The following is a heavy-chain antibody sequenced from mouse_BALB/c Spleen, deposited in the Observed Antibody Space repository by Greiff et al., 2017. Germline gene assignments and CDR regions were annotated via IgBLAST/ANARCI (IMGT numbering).Heavy chain of an antibody. Sequence: EVQVVESGGGLVQPGGSRKLSCAASGFTFSSFGMHWVRQAPEKGLEWVAYISSGSSTIYYADTVKGRFTISRDNPKNTLFLQMTSLRSEDTAMYCCARSRYDYFDYWGQGTTLTVSS. CDR3: ARSRYDYFDY. J-gene: IGHJ2*01. D-gene: IGHD2-14*01. CDR2: ISSGSSTI. V-gene: IGHV5-17*02. CDR1: GFTFSSFG.